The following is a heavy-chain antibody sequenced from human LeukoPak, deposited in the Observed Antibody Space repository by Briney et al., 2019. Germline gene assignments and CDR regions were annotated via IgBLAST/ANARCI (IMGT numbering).Heavy chain of an antibody. V-gene: IGHV3-21*01. Sequence: GGSLRLSCAASGFTFSSYSMNWVRQAPGKGLEWVSSISSSSSYIYYADSVKGRFTISRDNAKNSLYLQMNSLRAEDTAVYYCARFSPSEDYYYYMDVSGKGTTVTVSS. CDR1: GFTFSSYS. CDR2: ISSSSSYI. CDR3: ARFSPSEDYYYYMDV. J-gene: IGHJ6*03.